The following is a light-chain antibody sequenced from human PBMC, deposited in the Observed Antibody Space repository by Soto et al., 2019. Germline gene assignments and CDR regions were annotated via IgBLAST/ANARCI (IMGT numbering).Light chain of an antibody. J-gene: IGKJ1*01. CDR2: GVS. CDR3: QQYNNWPRT. Sequence: IVMTQSPATLSVSPGERATLSCRASQGVSNYFAWYQQRPDQAPSRLIFGVSTRSTDILARLSGSGSGTEYILTISSRQSEDFAVYYCQQYNNWPRTFGQGTKVEIK. CDR1: QGVSNY. V-gene: IGKV3-15*01.